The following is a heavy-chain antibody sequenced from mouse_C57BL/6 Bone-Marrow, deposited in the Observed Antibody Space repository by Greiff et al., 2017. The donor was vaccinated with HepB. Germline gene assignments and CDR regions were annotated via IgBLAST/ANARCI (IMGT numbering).Heavy chain of an antibody. Sequence: EVQLQQSGPELVKPGASVKISCKASGYTFTDYYMNWVKQSHGKSLEWIGDINPNNGGTSYNQKFKGKATLTVDKSSSTAYMELRSLTSEDSAVYYCARRLHYYGSSLYYFDYWGQGTTLTVSS. CDR2: INPNNGGT. V-gene: IGHV1-26*01. D-gene: IGHD1-1*01. CDR1: GYTFTDYY. CDR3: ARRLHYYGSSLYYFDY. J-gene: IGHJ2*01.